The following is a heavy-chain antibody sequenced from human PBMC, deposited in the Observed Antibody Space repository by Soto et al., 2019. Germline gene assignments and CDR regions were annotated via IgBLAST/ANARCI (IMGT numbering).Heavy chain of an antibody. D-gene: IGHD1-1*01. J-gene: IGHJ6*02. V-gene: IGHV4-31*03. Sequence: SETLSLTCTVTGGSMTSGDQYWTWIRHRPGEGLEWFGYINYRGSLSYNPSLKSRDSMSVDTSKNQFSLNLSSVTAADTAVYYCARELPQRQGRNMDVWGQGTTVTVSS. CDR1: GGSMTSGDQY. CDR3: ARELPQRQGRNMDV. CDR2: INYRGSL.